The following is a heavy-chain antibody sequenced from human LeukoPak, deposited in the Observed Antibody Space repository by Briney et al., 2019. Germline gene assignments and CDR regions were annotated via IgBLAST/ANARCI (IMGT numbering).Heavy chain of an antibody. CDR1: GGTFSSYA. CDR2: IIPIFGTA. Sequence: GASVKVSCKASGGTFSSYAISWVRQAPGQGLEWVGGIIPIFGTANYAQKFQGRVTITADESTSTAYMELSSLRSEDTAVYYRARTRGYSYGRNYYYSMDVWGQGTTVTVSS. J-gene: IGHJ6*02. D-gene: IGHD5-18*01. V-gene: IGHV1-69*13. CDR3: ARTRGYSYGRNYYYSMDV.